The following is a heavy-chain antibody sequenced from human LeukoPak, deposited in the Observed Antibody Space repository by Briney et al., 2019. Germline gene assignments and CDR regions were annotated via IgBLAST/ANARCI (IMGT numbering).Heavy chain of an antibody. CDR3: ARSSGTGTFSY. CDR1: GVSISSRSYR. Sequence: SETLSLTCTVSGVSISSRSYRWGWIRQPPGKGLEWIGSVYYDGSPNYNPSLESRATISVDTSKNHFSLKMSSVTAADTAVYYCARSSGTGTFSYWGQGTLVTVSS. V-gene: IGHV4-39*02. J-gene: IGHJ4*02. D-gene: IGHD6-25*01. CDR2: VYYDGSP.